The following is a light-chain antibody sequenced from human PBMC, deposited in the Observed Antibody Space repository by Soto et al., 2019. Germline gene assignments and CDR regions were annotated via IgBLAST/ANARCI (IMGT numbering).Light chain of an antibody. CDR3: QQYGSSPRT. CDR1: QSVSSSY. J-gene: IGKJ1*01. CDR2: GAS. Sequence: EIVLTQSPGTLYLSPGERATLSCRASQSVSSSYLAWYQQKPGQAPRLLIYGASSRATGIPDRFSGSGSGTDFTLTISRLEPEEFAVYYCQQYGSSPRTFGQGTKVEIQ. V-gene: IGKV3-20*01.